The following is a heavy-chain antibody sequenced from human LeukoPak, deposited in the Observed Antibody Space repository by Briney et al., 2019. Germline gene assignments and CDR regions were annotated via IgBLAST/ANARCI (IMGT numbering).Heavy chain of an antibody. Sequence: PSETLSLTCAVYGGSFSGYYWSWIRQPPGKGLEWIGEINHSGNTNYNPSLKSRVTISVDTSKNQFSLKLSSVTAADTAVYYCARAPSSSSAYFDYWGQGTLVTVSS. V-gene: IGHV4-34*01. CDR1: GGSFSGYY. CDR3: ARAPSSSSAYFDY. D-gene: IGHD6-6*01. CDR2: INHSGNT. J-gene: IGHJ4*02.